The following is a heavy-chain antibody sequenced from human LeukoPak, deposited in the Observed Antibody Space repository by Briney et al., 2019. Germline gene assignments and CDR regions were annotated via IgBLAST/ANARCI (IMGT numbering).Heavy chain of an antibody. V-gene: IGHV1-18*01. CDR3: ARDPKYSSSSRLHYYGMDV. CDR2: ISAYNGNT. J-gene: IGHJ6*02. CDR1: GYTFTSYG. Sequence: ASVKVSCKASGYTFTSYGISWVRRAPGQGLEWMGWISAYNGNTNYAQKLQGRVTMTTDTSTSTAYMELRSLRSDDTAVYYCARDPKYSSSSRLHYYGMDVWGQGTTVTVSS. D-gene: IGHD6-6*01.